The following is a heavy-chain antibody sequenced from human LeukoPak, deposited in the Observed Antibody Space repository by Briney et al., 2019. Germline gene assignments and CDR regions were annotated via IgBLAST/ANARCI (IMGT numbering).Heavy chain of an antibody. J-gene: IGHJ5*02. CDR1: GGSISSGGDY. Sequence: SQTLSLTCTVSGGSISSGGDYWSWLRQHPGKGLEWIGYIYYSGSTYYNPSLKSRVTISVDTSKNQFSLKLSSVTAADTAVYYCARADTRYCGGDRYDWFDPWGQGTLVTVSS. CDR3: ARADTRYCGGDRYDWFDP. D-gene: IGHD2-21*02. CDR2: IYYSGST. V-gene: IGHV4-31*03.